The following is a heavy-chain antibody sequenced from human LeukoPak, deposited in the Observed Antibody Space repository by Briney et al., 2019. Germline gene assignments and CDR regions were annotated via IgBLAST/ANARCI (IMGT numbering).Heavy chain of an antibody. CDR3: ARGGRLVSSGWSTFDY. D-gene: IGHD6-19*01. Sequence: SQTLPLTCAISGDSVSSKSAAWNWIRQSPSRGLEWLGRTYYRTKWFNDYAVSVKSRITINPDTSKNHFSLQLNSVTPEDTAVYYCARGGRLVSSGWSTFDYWGQGTLVTVSS. CDR1: GDSVSSKSAA. J-gene: IGHJ4*02. CDR2: TYYRTKWFN. V-gene: IGHV6-1*01.